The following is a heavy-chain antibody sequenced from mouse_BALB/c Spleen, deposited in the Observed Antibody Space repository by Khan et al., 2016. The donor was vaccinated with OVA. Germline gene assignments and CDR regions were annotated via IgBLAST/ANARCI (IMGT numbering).Heavy chain of an antibody. V-gene: IGHV1S135*01. J-gene: IGHJ3*01. CDR1: DYSFTTYY. CDR3: TRHGYVAWFTY. D-gene: IGHD2-2*01. CDR2: IDPFSGST. Sequence: VQLQQSGPELMKPGASVKISCMASDYSFTTYYIHWVMQSHGKSLEWIGYIDPFSGSTTYNQKFKGKATLTVDKSSSTAYIHLSNLTSEDSAVYYCTRHGYVAWFTYWGQGTLVTVSA.